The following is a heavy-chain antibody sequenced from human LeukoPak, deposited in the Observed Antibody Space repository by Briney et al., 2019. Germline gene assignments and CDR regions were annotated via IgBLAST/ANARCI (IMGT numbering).Heavy chain of an antibody. Sequence: SETLSLTCAVSGGSFSGKYWTWIRQPPGKGLEWIGEITYSGSIYYNPSLKSRVTISVDTSKNQFSLKLSSVTAADTAVYYCAREAARGVSPWGQGTLVTVSS. CDR1: GGSFSGKY. CDR2: ITYSGSI. D-gene: IGHD6-6*01. CDR3: AREAARGVSP. J-gene: IGHJ5*02. V-gene: IGHV4-34*01.